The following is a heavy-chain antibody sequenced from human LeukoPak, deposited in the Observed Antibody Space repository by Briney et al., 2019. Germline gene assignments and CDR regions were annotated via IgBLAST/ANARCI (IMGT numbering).Heavy chain of an antibody. CDR3: AKFSSGCDY. CDR2: LSRSGDST. Sequence: PGGSLRLSCAASGXAFSSNAMSWVRQAPGKGLEWVSALSRSGDSTYYADSVKGRVTISRDNSKNTLYLQMNSLRAEDTAVYYCAKFSSGCDYWGQGTLVTVSS. D-gene: IGHD6-19*01. V-gene: IGHV3-23*01. CDR1: GXAFSSNA. J-gene: IGHJ4*02.